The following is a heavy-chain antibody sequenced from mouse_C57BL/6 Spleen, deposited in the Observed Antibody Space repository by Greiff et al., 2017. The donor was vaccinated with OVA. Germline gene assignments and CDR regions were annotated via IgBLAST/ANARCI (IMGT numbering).Heavy chain of an antibody. CDR1: GYAFTNYL. V-gene: IGHV1-54*01. Sequence: QVQLQQSGAELVRPGPSVKVSCKASGYAFTNYLIEWVKQRPGQGLEWIGVINPGSGGTTYNEKFKGKATLTADKSSSTSYMQLSILTSEDSAVYFCARYYGYYYAMDYWGQGTSVTVSS. D-gene: IGHD1-1*01. CDR3: ARYYGYYYAMDY. CDR2: INPGSGGT. J-gene: IGHJ4*01.